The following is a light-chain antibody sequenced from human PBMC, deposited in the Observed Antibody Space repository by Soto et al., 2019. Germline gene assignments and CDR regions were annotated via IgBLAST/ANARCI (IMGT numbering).Light chain of an antibody. CDR3: DQYNSYWYT. V-gene: IGKV1-5*01. J-gene: IGKJ2*01. Sequence: DIRITHSPSTPSASVGDRVTITCGASKSISSWLAWCQQNPGKAPTLLTHDASSVESGATSRFSASGSGTEFTLSVNSLKPDHFATYYFDQYNSYWYTCGQGTMLDI. CDR2: DAS. CDR1: KSISSW.